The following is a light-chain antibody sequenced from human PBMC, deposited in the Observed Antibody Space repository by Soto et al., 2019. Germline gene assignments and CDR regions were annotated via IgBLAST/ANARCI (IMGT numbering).Light chain of an antibody. V-gene: IGLV2-14*01. CDR3: ASYTTSSTYV. J-gene: IGLJ1*01. Sequence: QSGLNQPASVSESRGQSIANSYTGTSSDVGGYSYVSWYQQQPGKAPKLVISDVSNRPSGVSDRFSGSKSGNTASLTISGLQTEDEADYYCASYTTSSTYVFGTGTKVTVL. CDR2: DVS. CDR1: SSDVGGYSY.